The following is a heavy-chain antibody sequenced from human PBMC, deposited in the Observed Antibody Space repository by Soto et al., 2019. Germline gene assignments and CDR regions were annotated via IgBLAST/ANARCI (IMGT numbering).Heavy chain of an antibody. CDR1: GFTFSDYF. CDR3: ATTSSAWLHFDY. CDR2: ISSSSITI. V-gene: IGHV3-11*01. J-gene: IGHJ4*02. Sequence: PGGSLRLSCEASGFTFSDYFMSWFRQAPGRGLEWLSYISSSSITINYADSVKGRFTVSRDNAKNSLYLQMESLRADDTAVYYCATTSSAWLHFDYWGQGTRVTVSS. D-gene: IGHD5-12*01.